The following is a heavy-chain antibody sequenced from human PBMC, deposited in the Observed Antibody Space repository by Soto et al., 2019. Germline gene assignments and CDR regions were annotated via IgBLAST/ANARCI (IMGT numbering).Heavy chain of an antibody. CDR2: IYYSGTS. V-gene: IGHV4-59*12. CDR3: ARDKITGLFDY. D-gene: IGHD2-8*02. Sequence: PSETLSLTCTVSVGSISNYYWSWIRQPPGKGLEWIGYIYYSGTSNYNPSLKSRAIISVDTSKNQFSLKLTSVTAADTAVYYCARDKITGLFDYWGQGTLVTVSS. CDR1: VGSISNYY. J-gene: IGHJ4*02.